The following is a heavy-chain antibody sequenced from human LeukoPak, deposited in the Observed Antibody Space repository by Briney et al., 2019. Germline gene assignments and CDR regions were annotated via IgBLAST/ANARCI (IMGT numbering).Heavy chain of an antibody. D-gene: IGHD3-3*02. CDR3: AVLSTP. Sequence: GGSLRLSCVASGFTFSSYSMNWVRQAPGKGLEWVSSISSSSSYIHYADSVKGRFTISRDNAKNSLYLQMNSLRAEDTAVYYCAVLSTPWGQGTLVTVSS. J-gene: IGHJ5*02. CDR1: GFTFSSYS. V-gene: IGHV3-21*01. CDR2: ISSSSSYI.